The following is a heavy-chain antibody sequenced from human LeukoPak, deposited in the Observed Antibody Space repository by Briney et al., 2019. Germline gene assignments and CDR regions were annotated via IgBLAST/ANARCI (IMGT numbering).Heavy chain of an antibody. CDR2: INPSGSST. CDR1: GYSFTSHY. Sequence: ASVKVSCKASGYSFTSHYMHWVRQAPGQGLEWVGLINPSGSSTLYAQKFQGRVTMTRDMSTTTDYTELSSLRSEDTAVYYCARDNSVGDIAWWFDPWGQGTLVTVSS. CDR3: ARDNSVGDIAWWFDP. D-gene: IGHD3-16*02. V-gene: IGHV1-46*01. J-gene: IGHJ5*02.